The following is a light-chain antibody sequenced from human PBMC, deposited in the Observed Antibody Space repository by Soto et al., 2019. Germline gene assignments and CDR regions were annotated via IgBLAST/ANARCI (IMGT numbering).Light chain of an antibody. CDR1: QSMSRN. CDR2: AAS. CDR3: QQNYTTASIT. V-gene: IGKV1-39*01. J-gene: IGKJ5*01. Sequence: DIQMTQSPSSLSASVGDRVTITCRASQSMSRNLNWYQHKPGKAPKLLIYAASSLQNGVPSRFSGGGSGTEFTLSISSLQPEDFGTYYCQQNYTTASITFGQGTRLEIK.